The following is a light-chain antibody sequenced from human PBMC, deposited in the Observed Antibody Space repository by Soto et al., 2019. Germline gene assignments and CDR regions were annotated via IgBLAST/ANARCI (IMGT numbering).Light chain of an antibody. Sequence: DIVMTQSPDSLAVSLGERATINCKSSQRVLYSSNNKNYLAWYQQRPVQPPKLLIYWASTRESGVPDRCSGSGSGTDFTLTITSLQAEDVAVYYCQQYESTPPTFGQGTKLEIK. CDR3: QQYESTPPT. CDR2: WAS. J-gene: IGKJ2*01. CDR1: QRVLYSSNNKNY. V-gene: IGKV4-1*01.